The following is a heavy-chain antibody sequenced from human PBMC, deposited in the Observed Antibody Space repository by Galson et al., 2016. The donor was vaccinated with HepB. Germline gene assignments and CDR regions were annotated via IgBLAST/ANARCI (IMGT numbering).Heavy chain of an antibody. V-gene: IGHV4-39*01. CDR3: PRHPFDY. CDR1: GGSITSGNIY. CDR2: IYYGGST. Sequence: ETLSLTCSVTGGSITSGNIYWAWVRQPPGKGLEWIASIYYGGSTYYNPSLKRRLTISADTSKTQFSLVLNSVTAADTAVYYCPRHPFDYWGQGVLVTVSS. J-gene: IGHJ4*02.